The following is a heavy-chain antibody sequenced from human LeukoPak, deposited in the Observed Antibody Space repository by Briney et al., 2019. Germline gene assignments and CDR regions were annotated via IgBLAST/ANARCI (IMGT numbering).Heavy chain of an antibody. V-gene: IGHV1-46*01. CDR3: ASGSNWSPYYYYYGMDV. CDR1: GCTFTSYY. CDR2: INPSGGST. D-gene: IGHD1-20*01. J-gene: IGHJ6*02. Sequence: ASVKVSCKASGCTFTSYYMHWVRQAPGQGLEWMGIINPSGGSTSYAQKFQGRVTMTRDTSTSTVYMELSSLRSEDTAVYYCASGSNWSPYYYYYGMDVWGQGTTVTVSS.